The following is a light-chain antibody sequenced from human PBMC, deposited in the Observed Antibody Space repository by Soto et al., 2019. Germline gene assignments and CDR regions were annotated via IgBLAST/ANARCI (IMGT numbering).Light chain of an antibody. CDR3: AAWDGSLKGVV. CDR2: NDN. Sequence: QSVPTQAPSASGTPGKRVTISCSGSSSNIGTNTVNWYQQLPGTAPKLLIYNDNQRPSGVPDRFSGSKSDTSASLAISGLQSDDEADYYCAAWDGSLKGVVFGGGTKLTVL. CDR1: SSNIGTNT. J-gene: IGLJ2*01. V-gene: IGLV1-44*01.